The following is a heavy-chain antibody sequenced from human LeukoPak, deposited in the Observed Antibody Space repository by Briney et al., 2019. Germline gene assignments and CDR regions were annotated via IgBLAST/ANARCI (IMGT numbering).Heavy chain of an antibody. V-gene: IGHV4-59*11. CDR1: GGSISSHY. CDR3: ARGPGMATIKD. CDR2: IYYSGST. J-gene: IGHJ4*02. D-gene: IGHD5-24*01. Sequence: SESLSLTCIVSGGSISSHYWSWIRQPPGKGLECIGNIYYSGSTNYNPSLKSRVTISIDTSKNQFSLKLSSVTAADTAVYYCARGPGMATIKDWGQGTLATVSS.